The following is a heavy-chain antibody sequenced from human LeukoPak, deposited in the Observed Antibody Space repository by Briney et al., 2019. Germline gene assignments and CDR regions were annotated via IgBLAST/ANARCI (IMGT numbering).Heavy chain of an antibody. J-gene: IGHJ4*02. CDR1: GGSSSSGNSY. CDR2: IYPSGTT. CDR3: AREFHY. V-gene: IGHV4-61*02. Sequence: PSETLSLTCTVSGGSSSSGNSYWTWIRQPAGKGLEWIGLIYPSGTTNYNPSLKSRLTISLDTSKNQFSLRPTSVTAADTAIYYCAREFHYWGQGTLVTVSS.